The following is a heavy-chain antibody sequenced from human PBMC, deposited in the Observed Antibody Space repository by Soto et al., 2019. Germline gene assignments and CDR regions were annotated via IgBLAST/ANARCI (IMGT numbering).Heavy chain of an antibody. CDR1: GYTFTSYY. J-gene: IGHJ6*02. CDR2: INPSGGST. D-gene: IGHD1-26*01. Sequence: ASVKVSCKASGYTFTSYYMHWVRQAPGQGLEWMGIINPSGGSTSYAQKFQGRVTMTRDTSTSTVYMELSSLRSEDTAVYYCARPRRLVSWEPNYGMDVWGQGTTVTVSS. V-gene: IGHV1-46*01. CDR3: ARPRRLVSWEPNYGMDV.